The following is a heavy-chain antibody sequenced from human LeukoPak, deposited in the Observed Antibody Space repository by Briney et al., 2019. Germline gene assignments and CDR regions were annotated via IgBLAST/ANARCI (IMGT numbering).Heavy chain of an antibody. V-gene: IGHV3-15*01. CDR2: IKSKTDGGTT. CDR1: GFTFSNVW. D-gene: IGHD1-26*01. Sequence: GGSLRLSCAASGFTFSNVWMTWVRQAPGKGLEWVGRIKSKTDGGTTDYAAPVKGRFTISRDDSKNTMYLQMNSLKTEDTAVYYCTTELRWESPDPFDAFDIWGQGTLVTVSS. J-gene: IGHJ3*02. CDR3: TTELRWESPDPFDAFDI.